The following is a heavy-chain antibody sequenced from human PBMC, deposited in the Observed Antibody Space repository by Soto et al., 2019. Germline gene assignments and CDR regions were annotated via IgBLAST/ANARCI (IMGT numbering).Heavy chain of an antibody. Sequence: QVQLQQWGAGLLKPSETLSLTCAVYGGSFSGYYWSWIRQPPGKGLEWIGEINHSGSTNYNPSLKRRVTIAVDTSNNQCSLKLSSVTAADTAVYYCARASYWGQGTLVTVSS. CDR1: GGSFSGYY. CDR2: INHSGST. CDR3: ARASY. J-gene: IGHJ1*01. V-gene: IGHV4-34*01. D-gene: IGHD1-26*01.